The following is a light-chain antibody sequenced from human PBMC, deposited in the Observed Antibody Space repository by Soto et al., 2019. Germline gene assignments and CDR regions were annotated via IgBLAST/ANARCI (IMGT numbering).Light chain of an antibody. CDR2: GNS. Sequence: QSVLTQPPSVSGAPGQRVTISCTGSSSNIGAGYDVHWYHQLPGTAPKLLIYGNSNRPSGVPDRFSGSKSGTSASLAIIGFQAEDEADYYCQSYDSSLSGYVFGTGTKVTVL. CDR3: QSYDSSLSGYV. CDR1: SSNIGAGYD. V-gene: IGLV1-40*01. J-gene: IGLJ1*01.